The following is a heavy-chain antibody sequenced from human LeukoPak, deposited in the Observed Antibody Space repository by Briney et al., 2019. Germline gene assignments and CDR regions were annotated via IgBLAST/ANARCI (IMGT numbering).Heavy chain of an antibody. J-gene: IGHJ6*03. CDR2: YHIGNT. CDR3: ARLWDSTGLYFYYYMDV. D-gene: IGHD6-19*01. V-gene: IGHV4-39*01. CDR1: GVSIRGDTYY. Sequence: SETLSLTCTVSGVSIRGDTYYWGWIRQPPGKGLEWIGNYHIGNTYYNPSPKSRVTISEDTSKNQFSLRVNSVTAADTAVYYCARLWDSTGLYFYYYMDVWGEGTTVTVSS.